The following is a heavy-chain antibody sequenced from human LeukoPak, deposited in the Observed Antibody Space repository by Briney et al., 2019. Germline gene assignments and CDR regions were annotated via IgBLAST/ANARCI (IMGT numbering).Heavy chain of an antibody. Sequence: SETLSLTCAVYGGSFSSYYWGWIRQPPGKGLEWIGSIYYSGSTYYNPSLKSRVTISVDTSKNQFSLKLSSVTAADTAVYYCARVEGGNYYYYYMDVWGKGTTVTVSS. CDR2: IYYSGST. J-gene: IGHJ6*03. CDR1: GGSFSSYY. CDR3: ARVEGGNYYYYYMDV. D-gene: IGHD1-26*01. V-gene: IGHV4-39*07.